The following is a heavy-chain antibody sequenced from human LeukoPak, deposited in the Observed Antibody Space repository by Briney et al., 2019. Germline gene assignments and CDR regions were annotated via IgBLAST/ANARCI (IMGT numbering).Heavy chain of an antibody. CDR3: AIEQWELKY. Sequence: PGGSLRLSCAASGFTFYNSGMGWVRQAPGKGLEWVSAISSSGGTTYYADSVKGRFTISRDDSKNTLYLQMNSLRAEDTAVYYCAIEQWELKYWGQGTLVTVSS. D-gene: IGHD1-26*01. CDR1: GFTFYNSG. CDR2: ISSSGGTT. V-gene: IGHV3-23*01. J-gene: IGHJ4*02.